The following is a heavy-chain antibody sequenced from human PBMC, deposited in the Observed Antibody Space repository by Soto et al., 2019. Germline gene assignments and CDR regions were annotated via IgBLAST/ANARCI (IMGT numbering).Heavy chain of an antibody. D-gene: IGHD3-10*01. J-gene: IGHJ4*02. Sequence: QLQLQESGSGLVKPSQTLSLTCAVSGGSISSGGYSWSWIRQPPGKGLEWIGYIYHSGSTYYNPSRKSRVTISIDLYKNQLSLKLSSVSAADKAVYYCARVLKDYYGSRSYFVYWGQGTLLSVSS. CDR3: ARVLKDYYGSRSYFVY. V-gene: IGHV4-30-2*01. CDR2: IYHSGST. CDR1: GGSISSGGYS.